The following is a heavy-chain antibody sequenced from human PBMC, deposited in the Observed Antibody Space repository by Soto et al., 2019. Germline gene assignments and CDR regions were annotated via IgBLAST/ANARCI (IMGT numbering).Heavy chain of an antibody. J-gene: IGHJ5*02. CDR1: GFTFSSYS. V-gene: IGHV3-48*01. CDR3: ARTPGIWSGSPNWFDP. CDR2: ISSSSSTI. Sequence: GGSLRLSCAASGFTFSSYSMNWVRQAPGKGLEWVSYISSSSSTIYYADSVKGRFTISRDNAKNSLYLQMNSLGAEDTAVYYCARTPGIWSGSPNWFDPWGQGTLVTVSS. D-gene: IGHD3-3*01.